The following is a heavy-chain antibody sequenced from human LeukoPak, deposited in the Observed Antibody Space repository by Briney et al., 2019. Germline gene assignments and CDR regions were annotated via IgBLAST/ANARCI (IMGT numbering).Heavy chain of an antibody. CDR1: GFTFSSYG. J-gene: IGHJ4*02. D-gene: IGHD3-22*01. CDR3: AKDGYYYDSSGYYHTYYFDY. Sequence: PGGSLRLSCAASGFTFSSYGMQWVRQAPGKGLEWVAVISHDGTVQHYADSVKGRFTISRDNSKNTLYLQMNSLRAEDTAVYYCAKDGYYYDSSGYYHTYYFDYWGQGTLVTVSS. CDR2: ISHDGTVQ. V-gene: IGHV3-30*18.